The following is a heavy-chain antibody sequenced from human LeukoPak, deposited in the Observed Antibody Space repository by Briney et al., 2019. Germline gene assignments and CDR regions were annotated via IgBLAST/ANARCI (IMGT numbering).Heavy chain of an antibody. V-gene: IGHV4-39*07. CDR1: GGSIRRANYY. Sequence: SETLSLTCTVFGGSIRRANYYWGWIRQSPGKGLEWIANIYHSGSTYYNPSLQSRVTKSVDTSKNQFSLKLSSVTAADTAVYFCARATSNCWDHYFDSWGQGTQVTVSS. D-gene: IGHD6-19*01. CDR3: ARATSNCWDHYFDS. CDR2: IYHSGST. J-gene: IGHJ4*02.